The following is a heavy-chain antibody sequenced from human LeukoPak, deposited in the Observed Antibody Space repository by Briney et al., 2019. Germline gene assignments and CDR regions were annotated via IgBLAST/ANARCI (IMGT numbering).Heavy chain of an antibody. V-gene: IGHV3-9*01. CDR3: AKAYTSGYYLVDAFDI. Sequence: GGSLRLSCAASGFTFSSYGMHWVRQAPGKGLEWASGISWNSGSIGYADSVKGRFTISRDNAKNSLYLQMNSLRAEDTALYYCAKAYTSGYYLVDAFDIWGQGTMVTVSS. D-gene: IGHD3-22*01. J-gene: IGHJ3*02. CDR1: GFTFSSYG. CDR2: ISWNSGSI.